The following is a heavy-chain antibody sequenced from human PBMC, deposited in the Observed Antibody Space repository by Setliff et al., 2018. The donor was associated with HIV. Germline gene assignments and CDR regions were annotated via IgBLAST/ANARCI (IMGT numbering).Heavy chain of an antibody. Sequence: ASVKVSCKASGYTFSGDYIHWVRQAPGQGLEWMGWINPNSADTNYAQKFQGRVTMTRDTSISTAYMQLTRLKSDDTAVYYCAREVVITTYYYSSGSIKGALDVWGQGTKVTVSS. D-gene: IGHD3-10*01. CDR1: GYTFSGDY. CDR2: INPNSADT. CDR3: AREVVITTYYYSSGSIKGALDV. V-gene: IGHV1-2*02. J-gene: IGHJ6*01.